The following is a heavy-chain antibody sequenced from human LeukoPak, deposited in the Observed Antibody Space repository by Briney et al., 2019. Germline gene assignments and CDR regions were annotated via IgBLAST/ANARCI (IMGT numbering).Heavy chain of an antibody. CDR3: ASGIAADS. J-gene: IGHJ5*01. CDR2: IRSDGGTI. V-gene: IGHV3-74*01. Sequence: GGSLRLSYAASGFTFSNHWMHWVRQTPGKGLVWVSRIRSDGGTIDYADSVRGRFTISRDNAKNSQYLQMNSLRAEDTAVYYCASGIAADSWGQGTLVTVSS. CDR1: GFTFSNHW. D-gene: IGHD6-13*01.